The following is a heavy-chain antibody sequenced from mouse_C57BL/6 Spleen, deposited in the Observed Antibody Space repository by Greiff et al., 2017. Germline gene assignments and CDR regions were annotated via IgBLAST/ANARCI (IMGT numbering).Heavy chain of an antibody. CDR3: ARIAVVAYYFDY. CDR2: INPSTGGT. CDR1: GYSFTGYY. V-gene: IGHV1-42*01. D-gene: IGHD1-1*01. Sequence: VQLQQSGPELVKPGASVKISCKASGYSFTGYYMNWVKQSPEKSLEWIGEINPSTGGTTYNQKFKAKATLTVDKSSSTAYMQLKSLTSEDSAVYYCARIAVVAYYFDYWGQGTTLTVSS. J-gene: IGHJ2*01.